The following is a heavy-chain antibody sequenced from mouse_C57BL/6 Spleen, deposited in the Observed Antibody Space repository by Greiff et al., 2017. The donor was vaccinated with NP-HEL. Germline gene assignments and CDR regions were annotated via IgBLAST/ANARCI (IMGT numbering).Heavy chain of an antibody. J-gene: IGHJ2*01. Sequence: VQLQQPGAELVMPGASVKLSCKASGYTFTSYWMHWVKQRPGQGLEWIGEIDPSDSYTNYNQKFKGKSTLTVDKPSSTAYMQLSSLTSEDSAVYYCARAYGSPFDYWGQGTTLTVSS. CDR2: IDPSDSYT. CDR3: ARAYGSPFDY. V-gene: IGHV1-69*01. D-gene: IGHD1-1*01. CDR1: GYTFTSYW.